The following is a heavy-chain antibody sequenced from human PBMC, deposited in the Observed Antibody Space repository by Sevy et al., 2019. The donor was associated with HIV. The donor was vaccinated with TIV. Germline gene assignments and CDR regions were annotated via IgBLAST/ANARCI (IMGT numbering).Heavy chain of an antibody. CDR1: GGSISSSRHY. CDR3: ARHPLGNWFDL. Sequence: SETLSLTCNVSGGSISSSRHYWGWIRQAPGKSLEWIGSRFYSGGAYYNPSLQSRVTMSVDTSKNQFSLNVNSVTAADTAVYYCARHPLGNWFDLWGQGILVTVSS. CDR2: RFYSGGA. D-gene: IGHD3-16*01. J-gene: IGHJ5*02. V-gene: IGHV4-39*01.